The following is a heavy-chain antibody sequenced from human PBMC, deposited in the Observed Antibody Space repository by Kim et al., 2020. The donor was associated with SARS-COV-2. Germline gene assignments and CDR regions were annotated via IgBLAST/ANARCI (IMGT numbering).Heavy chain of an antibody. J-gene: IGHJ4*02. Sequence: SETLSLTCTVSGGSVSSSRYYWGWIRQPPGKGLEWIGSIYYSGSTYYNPPLKSRVTISVDTSKNQFSLKLSSVTAADTAVYYCARISYDSSDYYYFDYWGQGTLVTVSS. CDR2: IYYSGST. CDR3: ARISYDSSDYYYFDY. CDR1: GGSVSSSRYY. V-gene: IGHV4-39*01. D-gene: IGHD3-22*01.